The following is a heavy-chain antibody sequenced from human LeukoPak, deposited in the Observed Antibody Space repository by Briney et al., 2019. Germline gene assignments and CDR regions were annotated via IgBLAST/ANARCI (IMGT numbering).Heavy chain of an antibody. CDR3: ARDGFIVVAGTPYNWFDP. D-gene: IGHD6-19*01. CDR1: GGSISSGNYY. V-gene: IGHV4-61*02. J-gene: IGHJ5*02. CDR2: IYTSGST. Sequence: SQTLSLTCTVSGGSISSGNYYWSWIRQPAGKGLEWIGRIYTSGSTNYNPSLKSRVTISVDTPKNQFSLKLSSVTAADTAVYYCARDGFIVVAGTPYNWFDPWGQGTLVTVSS.